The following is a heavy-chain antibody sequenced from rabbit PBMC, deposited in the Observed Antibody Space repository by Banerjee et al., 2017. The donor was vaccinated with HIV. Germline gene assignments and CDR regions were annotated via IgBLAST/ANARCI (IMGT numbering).Heavy chain of an antibody. CDR2: IAVGSGGFT. J-gene: IGHJ6*01. D-gene: IGHD8-1*01. CDR1: GIDFSSYYY. Sequence: QQQLEESGGGLVKPGGTLTLTCKASGIDFSSYYYMRWVRQPPGKGLEWIACIAVGSGGFTYYANWAKGRFTISKTSSTTVTLQMTSLTAADTATYFCARDTGTSFSSYGMDLWGQGTLVTVS. V-gene: IGHV1S45*01. CDR3: ARDTGTSFSSYGMDL.